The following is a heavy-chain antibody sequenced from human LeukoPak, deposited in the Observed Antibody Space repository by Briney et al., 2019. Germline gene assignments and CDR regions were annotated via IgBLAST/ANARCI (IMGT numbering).Heavy chain of an antibody. CDR1: GFTFSDYY. CDR3: ARRTFGGVIKY. V-gene: IGHV4-34*01. D-gene: IGHD3-16*02. Sequence: GSLRLSCAASGFTFSDYYMSWIRQPPGKGLEWIGEINHSGSTKHNPSLKSRVTISVDTSKNQISLKLSSVTAADTSVYYCARRTFGGVIKYWGQGTLVTVSS. J-gene: IGHJ4*02. CDR2: INHSGST.